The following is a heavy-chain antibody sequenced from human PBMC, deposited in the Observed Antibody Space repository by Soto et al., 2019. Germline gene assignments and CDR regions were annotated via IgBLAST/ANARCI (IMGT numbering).Heavy chain of an antibody. J-gene: IGHJ6*02. V-gene: IGHV3-48*02. CDR3: ARDRVAAAGGYYGMDV. D-gene: IGHD6-13*01. CDR1: GFTFSSYS. Sequence: GGSLRPSCAASGFTFSSYSMNWVRQAPGKGLEWVSYISSSSSTIYYADSVKGRFTISRDNAKNSLYLQMNSLRDEDTAVYYCARDRVAAAGGYYGMDVWGQGTTVTVSS. CDR2: ISSSSSTI.